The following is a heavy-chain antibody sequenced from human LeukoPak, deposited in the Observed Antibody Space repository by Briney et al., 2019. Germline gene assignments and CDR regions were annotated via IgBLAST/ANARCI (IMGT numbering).Heavy chain of an antibody. CDR1: GFTVSSNY. D-gene: IGHD6-19*01. CDR2: IYSAGIT. J-gene: IGHJ4*02. Sequence: GGSLRLSCAASGFTVSSNYMSWVRQAPGKGLEWLSVIYSAGITYYADSVKGRFSISRDNSKNTLYLQMNSLRAEDTADYYCARAAVDSSGLYYFDSWGQGTLVTVSS. CDR3: ARAAVDSSGLYYFDS. V-gene: IGHV3-53*01.